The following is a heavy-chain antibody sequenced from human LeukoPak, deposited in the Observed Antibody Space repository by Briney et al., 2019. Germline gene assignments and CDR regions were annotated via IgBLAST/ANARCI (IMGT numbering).Heavy chain of an antibody. V-gene: IGHV4-59*01. Sequence: TSETLSLTCTVSGGSISSYYWSWIRQPPGKGLEWIGYIYYSGSTNYNPSLKSRVTISVDTSKNQFSLKLTSVAAADTAVYYCARGVNSGYFDYCGQGTLVTVSS. CDR1: GGSISSYY. D-gene: IGHD1-26*01. CDR2: IYYSGST. J-gene: IGHJ4*02. CDR3: ARGVNSGYFDY.